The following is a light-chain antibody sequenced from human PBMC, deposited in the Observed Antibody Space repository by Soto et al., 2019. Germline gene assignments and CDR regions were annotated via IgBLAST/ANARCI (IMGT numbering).Light chain of an antibody. CDR1: TGGVTSDHW. V-gene: IGLV7-46*01. Sequence: QAVVTQEPSLTVSPGETVTLTCGSSTGGVTSDHWPYWFQQKPGQGPRTLIYDTNSRHSWTPARFSGSLLGGNAALTLSDAQPEDEADYYCLLYYTGGRPVFGGGTQLTVL. CDR3: LLYYTGGRPV. CDR2: DTN. J-gene: IGLJ7*01.